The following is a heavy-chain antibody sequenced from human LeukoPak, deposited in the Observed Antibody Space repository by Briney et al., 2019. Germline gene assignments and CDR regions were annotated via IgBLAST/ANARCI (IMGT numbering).Heavy chain of an antibody. CDR2: ISAYNGNT. V-gene: IGHV1-18*01. Sequence: GASVKVSCKASGYTFTSYGISWVRQAPGQGLEWMGWISAYNGNTNYAQKLQGRVTMTTDTSTSTAYMELRSLRSDDTAVYYCARSSGYCRSTSCYGDNWFDPWGQGTLVTVSS. CDR1: GYTFTSYG. D-gene: IGHD2-2*01. J-gene: IGHJ5*02. CDR3: ARSSGYCRSTSCYGDNWFDP.